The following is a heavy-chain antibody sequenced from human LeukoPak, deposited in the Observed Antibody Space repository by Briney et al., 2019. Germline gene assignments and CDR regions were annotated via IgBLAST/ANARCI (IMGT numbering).Heavy chain of an antibody. V-gene: IGHV4-31*03. CDR2: IYYSGST. Sequence: SSETLSLTCTVSGGSISSGGYYWSWIRQHPGKGLEWIGYIYYSGSTYYNPSLKSRVTISVDTSKNQFSLKLSSVTAADTAVYYCARAAGPRNWFDPWGQGTLVTVSP. CDR3: ARAAGPRNWFDP. J-gene: IGHJ5*02. CDR1: GGSISSGGYY.